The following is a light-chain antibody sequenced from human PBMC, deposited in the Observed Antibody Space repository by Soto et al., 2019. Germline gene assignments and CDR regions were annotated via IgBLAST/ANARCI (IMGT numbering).Light chain of an antibody. CDR1: SNDIGAFDY. J-gene: IGLJ3*02. V-gene: IGLV2-14*01. CDR2: EVT. Sequence: QSVLTQPASVSGSPGQSITISCTGSSNDIGAFDYISWYQQHPLKAPKLLIYEVTSRPSGISDRFSGSKSGFTASLTISGLQSEDEAEYFCCSYSASISWVFGGGTKGTVL. CDR3: CSYSASISWV.